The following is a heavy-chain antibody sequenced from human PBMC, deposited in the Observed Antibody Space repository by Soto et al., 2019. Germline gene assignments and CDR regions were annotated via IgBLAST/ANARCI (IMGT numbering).Heavy chain of an antibody. V-gene: IGHV1-24*01. CDR3: ATPSPPSPIWIVGAPYYYYGMDV. D-gene: IGHD1-26*01. J-gene: IGHJ6*02. CDR1: GYTLTELS. Sequence: ASVKVSCKVSGYTLTELSMHWVRQAPGKGLEWMGGFDPEDGETIYAQKFQGRVTMTEDTSTDTAYMELSSLRSEDTDVYYCATPSPPSPIWIVGAPYYYYGMDVWGQGTTVTVSS. CDR2: FDPEDGET.